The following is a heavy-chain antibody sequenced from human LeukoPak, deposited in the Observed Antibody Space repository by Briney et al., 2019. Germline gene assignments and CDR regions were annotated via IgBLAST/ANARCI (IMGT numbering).Heavy chain of an antibody. J-gene: IGHJ4*02. V-gene: IGHV3-23*01. D-gene: IGHD3-3*01. CDR2: ISGSGGST. Sequence: PGGSLRLSCAASGFTFSSYAMSWVRQAPGKGLEWVSAISGSGGSTYYADSVKGRFTISRDNSKNTLYLQMNSLRAEDTAVYYCAKTLGYDFWSGSMPDYWGQGTLVTVSS. CDR3: AKTLGYDFWSGSMPDY. CDR1: GFTFSSYA.